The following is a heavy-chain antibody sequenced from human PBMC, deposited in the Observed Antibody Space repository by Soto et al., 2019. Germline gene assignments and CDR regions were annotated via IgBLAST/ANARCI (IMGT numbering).Heavy chain of an antibody. V-gene: IGHV3-30*18. D-gene: IGHD2-15*01. CDR2: ISYDGSNK. CDR1: GFTFSSYG. CDR3: AKDKERGGTRGFDY. Sequence: QVQLVESGGGVVQPGGSLRLSCAASGFTFSSYGMHWVRQAPGKGLEWVAGISYDGSNKYYADSVKGRFTISRDNSKDTLYLQMNSLRAEDRAVYYGAKDKERGGTRGFDYWGQGTLVTVSS. J-gene: IGHJ4*02.